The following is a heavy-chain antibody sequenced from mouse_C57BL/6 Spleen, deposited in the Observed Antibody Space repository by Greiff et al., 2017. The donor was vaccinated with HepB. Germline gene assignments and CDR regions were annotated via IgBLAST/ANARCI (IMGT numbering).Heavy chain of an antibody. Sequence: VQLQRSGAELVKPGASVKMSCKASGYTFTTYPIEWMKQNHGKSLEWIGNFHPYNDDTKYNEKFKGKATLTVEKSSSTVYLELSRLTSDDSAVYYCARRKLGSDWYFDVWGTGTTVTVSS. V-gene: IGHV1-47*01. CDR1: GYTFTTYP. CDR3: ARRKLGSDWYFDV. J-gene: IGHJ1*03. CDR2: FHPYNDDT. D-gene: IGHD4-1*01.